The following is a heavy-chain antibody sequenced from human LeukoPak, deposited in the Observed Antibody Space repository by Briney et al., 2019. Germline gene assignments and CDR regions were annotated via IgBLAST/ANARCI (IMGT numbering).Heavy chain of an antibody. CDR2: IRYDGNNK. J-gene: IGHJ4*02. Sequence: PGGSLRLSCAASRFAFSSYGMHWVRQPPGKGLEWVAFIRYDGNNKYYADSVKGRFTISRDNSKNTLYLQMNSLRAEDTAVYYCAKGHDKYCTGGSCYNDIDYWGQGTLVTVSS. CDR3: AKGHDKYCTGGSCYNDIDY. V-gene: IGHV3-30*02. CDR1: RFAFSSYG. D-gene: IGHD2-15*01.